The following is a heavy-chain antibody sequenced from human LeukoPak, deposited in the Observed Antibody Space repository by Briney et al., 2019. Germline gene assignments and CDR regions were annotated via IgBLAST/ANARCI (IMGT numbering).Heavy chain of an antibody. J-gene: IGHJ4*02. CDR1: GGTFSSYA. CDR2: IIPILGIA. CDR3: ASVGDVYSSGWSHFDY. D-gene: IGHD6-19*01. Sequence: ASVKVSCKASGGTFSSYAISWVRQAPGRGLEWMGRIIPILGIANYAQKFQGRVTITADKSTSTAYMELSSLRSEDTAVYYCASVGDVYSSGWSHFDYWGQGTLVTVSS. V-gene: IGHV1-69*04.